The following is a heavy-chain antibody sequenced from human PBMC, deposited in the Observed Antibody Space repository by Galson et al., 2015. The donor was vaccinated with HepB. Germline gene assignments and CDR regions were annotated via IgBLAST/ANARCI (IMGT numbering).Heavy chain of an antibody. CDR1: EFTVSSNY. Sequence: SLRLSCAASEFTVSSNYMSWVRQAPGKGLEGVSVIYSGGTTHYADSVKGRFTISRDSSKNTLYLRMNSLRAEDTAVYYCATSPASGFWGQGTLVTVSS. CDR3: ATSPASGF. J-gene: IGHJ4*02. CDR2: IYSGGTT. V-gene: IGHV3-66*01. D-gene: IGHD3-10*01.